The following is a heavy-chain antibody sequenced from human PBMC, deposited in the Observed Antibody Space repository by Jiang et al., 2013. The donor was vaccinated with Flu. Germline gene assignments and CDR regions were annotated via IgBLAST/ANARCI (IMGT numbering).Heavy chain of an antibody. D-gene: IGHD3-3*01. CDR1: GYTFTSYA. CDR3: AREVPNCDYWSAFNIDD. CDR2: INTDTETP. V-gene: IGHV7-4-1*02. J-gene: IGHJ4*02. Sequence: QSGSELKKPGASVTVSCKASGYTFTSYAIHWVRQAPGQGLEWMGWINTDTETPTYAQGFTGRFVFSLDTSVSTAYLQISSLKTEDTAFYYCAREVPNCDYWSAFNIDDWGQGTLVTVSS.